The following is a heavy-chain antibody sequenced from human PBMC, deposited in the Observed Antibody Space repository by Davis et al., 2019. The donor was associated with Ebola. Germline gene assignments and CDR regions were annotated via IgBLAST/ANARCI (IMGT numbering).Heavy chain of an antibody. V-gene: IGHV1-24*01. CDR2: FDPEDGET. J-gene: IGHJ5*02. Sequence: ASVKVSCKVSGYTLTELSMHWVRQAPGKGLEWMGGFDPEDGETIYAQKFQGRVTMTEDTSTDTAYMELSSLRSEDTAVYYCATASVDTNWFDPWGQGTLVTVSS. CDR3: ATASVDTNWFDP. CDR1: GYTLTELS. D-gene: IGHD5-18*01.